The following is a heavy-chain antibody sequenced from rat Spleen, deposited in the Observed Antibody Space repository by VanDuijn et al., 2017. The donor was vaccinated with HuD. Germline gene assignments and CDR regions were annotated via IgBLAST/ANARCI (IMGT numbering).Heavy chain of an antibody. CDR2: ISYSGST. D-gene: IGHD4-2*01. Sequence: VQLQESGPGLVKPSQSLSLTCSVTDYSITSNFWGWIRKFPGNKMEWMGYISYSGSTSYHPSLKSRVSITRDTSKNQFFLQLNSVTTEDTATYYCATLGLAYYFDYWGQGVMVTVSS. J-gene: IGHJ2*01. V-gene: IGHV3-1*01. CDR3: ATLGLAYYFDY. CDR1: DYSITSNF.